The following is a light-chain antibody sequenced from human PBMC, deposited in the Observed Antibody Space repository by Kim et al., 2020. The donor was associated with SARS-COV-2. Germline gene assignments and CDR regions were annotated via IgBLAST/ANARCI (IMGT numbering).Light chain of an antibody. V-gene: IGLV2-14*01. CDR1: SSDVGANNY. CDR3: SSYSTANTWV. J-gene: IGLJ3*02. CDR2: DLT. Sequence: QSALPQPASVSGSPGQSITISCSGTSSDVGANNYVCWYQQYPDKPPKLLINDLTKRRSEISERFSGSNSGNTASLTISGLHAEDEADYYCSSYSTANTWVFGGGTK.